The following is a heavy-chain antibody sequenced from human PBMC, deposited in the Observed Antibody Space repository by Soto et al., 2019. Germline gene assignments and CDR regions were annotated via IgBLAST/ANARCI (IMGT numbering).Heavy chain of an antibody. CDR3: AKDEAMVPGDNWFDP. CDR2: ISYDGSNK. V-gene: IGHV3-30*18. Sequence: PGGSPRLSCAASGFTFSSYGMHWVRQAPGKGLEWVAVISYDGSNKYYADSVKGRFTISRDNSKNTLYLQMNSLRAEDTAVYYCAKDEAMVPGDNWFDPWGQGTLVTVSS. J-gene: IGHJ5*02. CDR1: GFTFSSYG. D-gene: IGHD5-18*01.